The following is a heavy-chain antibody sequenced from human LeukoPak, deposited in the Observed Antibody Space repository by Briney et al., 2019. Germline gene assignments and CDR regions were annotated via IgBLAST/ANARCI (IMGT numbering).Heavy chain of an antibody. D-gene: IGHD5-18*01. CDR2: INWNGGRT. CDR3: AREGGYSYGFHGGDAFDI. J-gene: IGHJ3*02. Sequence: PGGSLRLSCAASGFTFDDYGMSWVRQAPGKGLEWVSGINWNGGRTGYADSVKGRFTISRDNAKNSLYLQMNSLRAEDTALYHCAREGGYSYGFHGGDAFDIWGQGTMVTVSS. V-gene: IGHV3-20*01. CDR1: GFTFDDYG.